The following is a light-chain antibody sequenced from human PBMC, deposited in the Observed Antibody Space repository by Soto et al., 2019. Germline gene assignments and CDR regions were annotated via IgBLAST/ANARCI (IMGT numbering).Light chain of an antibody. CDR2: RNS. Sequence: QSVLTQPPSVSGAPGQRVTISCTGSSSNIGAGYDVHWYQQLPGTAPKLLIYRNSNRPSGVPDRFSGSKSGTSASLAITGLQVEDEADYYCQSYDSSLSGYVFGTGTKLTVL. CDR3: QSYDSSLSGYV. J-gene: IGLJ1*01. V-gene: IGLV1-40*01. CDR1: SSNIGAGYD.